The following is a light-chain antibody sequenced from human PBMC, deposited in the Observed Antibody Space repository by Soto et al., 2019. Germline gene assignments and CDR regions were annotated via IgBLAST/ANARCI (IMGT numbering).Light chain of an antibody. CDR3: SSYASSSSYA. J-gene: IGLJ1*01. CDR2: EVR. Sequence: SVLTQPTSVSGSPGQSITISCTGTSSDVGGYNHVSWYQQHPGKAPKLIIFEVRNRPSGVSDRFSASKSGNTASLTISGLQTEDEAVYYCSSYASSSSYAFGTGTKVTVL. CDR1: SSDVGGYNH. V-gene: IGLV2-14*01.